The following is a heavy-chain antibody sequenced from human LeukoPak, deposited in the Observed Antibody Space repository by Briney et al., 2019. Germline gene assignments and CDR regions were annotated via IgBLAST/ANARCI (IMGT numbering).Heavy chain of an antibody. D-gene: IGHD6-19*01. CDR3: ASGSSGWYSNWFDP. V-gene: IGHV3-30-3*01. CDR2: ISYDGSNK. CDR1: GFTFSSCA. Sequence: GRSLRLSCAASGFTFSSCAMHWVRQAPGKGLEWVAVISYDGSNKYYADSVKGRFTISRDNSKNTLYLQMNSLRAEDTAVYYCASGSSGWYSNWFDPWGQGTLVTVSS. J-gene: IGHJ5*02.